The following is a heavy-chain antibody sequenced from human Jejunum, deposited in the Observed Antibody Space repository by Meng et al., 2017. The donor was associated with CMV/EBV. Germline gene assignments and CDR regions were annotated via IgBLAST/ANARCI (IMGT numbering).Heavy chain of an antibody. CDR1: RSIVNDKF. Sequence: VASGGTLVPPGGSLRLSCGVSRSIVNDKFMSWVRQAPGKGLEWVSVIYADDSTYYADSVRGRFTISRDNSKNTLFLQMNSLGAEDTAVYYCARNLQSSVNSMDYWGQGTLVTVSS. CDR3: ARNLQSSVNSMDY. CDR2: IYADDST. V-gene: IGHV3-66*01. D-gene: IGHD4-11*01. J-gene: IGHJ4*02.